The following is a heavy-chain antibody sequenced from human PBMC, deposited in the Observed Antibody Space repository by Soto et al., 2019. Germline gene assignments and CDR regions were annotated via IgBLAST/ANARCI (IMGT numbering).Heavy chain of an antibody. CDR3: ARSSGSGYYALSY. CDR1: VDSVSSNSAA. V-gene: IGHV6-1*01. Sequence: PSQTLSLTCAISVDSVSSNSAAWNWIRQSPSRGLEWLGRTYYRSKWYNDYAVSVKSRITINPDTSTSTAYMELRSLRSDDTAVYYCARSSGSGYYALSYWGQGTLVTVSS. D-gene: IGHD3-22*01. CDR2: TYYRSKWYN. J-gene: IGHJ4*02.